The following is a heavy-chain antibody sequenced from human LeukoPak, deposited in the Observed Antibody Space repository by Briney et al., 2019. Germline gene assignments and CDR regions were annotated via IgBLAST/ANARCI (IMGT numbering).Heavy chain of an antibody. Sequence: PGGSLRLSCATSGFIFSDYWMSWVRQAPGKGLEWVANINQGGSQKYYADSVKGQFTISRDNAKSSLYLQMNSLRAEDTALYYCARGATGTTFDYWGQGTLVTVSS. CDR1: GFIFSDYW. CDR2: INQGGSQK. V-gene: IGHV3-7*05. CDR3: ARGATGTTFDY. D-gene: IGHD1-1*01. J-gene: IGHJ4*02.